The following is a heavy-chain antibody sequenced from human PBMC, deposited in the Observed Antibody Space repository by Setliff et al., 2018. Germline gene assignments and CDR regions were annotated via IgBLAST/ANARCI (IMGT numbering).Heavy chain of an antibody. CDR2: IKPKSDGGTT. J-gene: IGHJ3*02. V-gene: IGHV3-15*07. CDR3: TTDPSTTFGGVIGAAFDI. Sequence: GGSLRLSCAASDFTFTNAWMNWVRQAPGKGLEWVGRIKPKSDGGTTDYAAPVKGRFTISRDDSTNTLYLQMNSLKTEDTAVYYCTTDPSTTFGGVIGAAFDIWGQGTMVTVSS. CDR1: DFTFTNAW. D-gene: IGHD3-16*01.